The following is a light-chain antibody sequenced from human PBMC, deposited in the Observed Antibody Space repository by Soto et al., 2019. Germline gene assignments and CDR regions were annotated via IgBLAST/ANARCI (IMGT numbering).Light chain of an antibody. CDR2: DAS. J-gene: IGKJ1*01. CDR1: QDISNY. CDR3: QQYDNPRWT. V-gene: IGKV1-33*01. Sequence: DIQMTQSPSSLSASVGDRVTITCQASQDISNYLNWYQQKPGKAPKLLIYDASNLETGDPSRFSGSESGTDFTFTISSLQPEDIATYYCQQYDNPRWTFGQGTKVEIK.